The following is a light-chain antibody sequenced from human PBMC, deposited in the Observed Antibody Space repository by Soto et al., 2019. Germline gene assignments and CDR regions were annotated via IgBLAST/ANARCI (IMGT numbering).Light chain of an antibody. CDR1: DSNVGNNY. CDR3: GPWDTALSAGK. Sequence: QSVLTQPPSVSAATGQRVIISCSGSDSNVGNNYVSWYQQFPGAPPKLLIYDTSKRPSWISDRFSASKSGTSATLIISSLQTTVEAHYYSGPWDTALSAGKFGGGTKLTVL. V-gene: IGLV1-51*01. CDR2: DTS. J-gene: IGLJ3*02.